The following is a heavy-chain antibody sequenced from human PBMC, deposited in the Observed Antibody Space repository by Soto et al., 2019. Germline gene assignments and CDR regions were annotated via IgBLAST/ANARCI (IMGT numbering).Heavy chain of an antibody. V-gene: IGHV1-69*01. Sequence: QVELVQSGAQVNKPGSAVKVSCKATGGTFNMFAMNWVRQAPGRGLEWMGGIIPIFDAPRYSEQFQGRVTITVDESTSTAYMELSRLRSDDTAIYYCTRAIGSGGVMGGFDYWGQGTLVTVSS. CDR3: TRAIGSGGVMGGFDY. D-gene: IGHD3-16*01. J-gene: IGHJ4*02. CDR1: GGTFNMFA. CDR2: IIPIFDAP.